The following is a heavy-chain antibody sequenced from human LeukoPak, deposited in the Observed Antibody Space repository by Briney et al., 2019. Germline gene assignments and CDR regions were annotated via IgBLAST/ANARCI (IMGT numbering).Heavy chain of an antibody. CDR2: INPSGGST. D-gene: IGHD3-22*01. CDR1: GYTFTSYY. J-gene: IGHJ3*02. CDR3: AXXXXYDSSGYFVGAFDI. Sequence: GASVKVSCKASGYTFTSYYMHWVRQAPGQGLEWMGLINPSGGSTRYAQKFQGRVTVTRDTSTSTLYMEVSRLRYQDTAVYYSAXXXXYDSSGYFVGAFDIWGQGTMVTVSS. V-gene: IGHV1-46*01.